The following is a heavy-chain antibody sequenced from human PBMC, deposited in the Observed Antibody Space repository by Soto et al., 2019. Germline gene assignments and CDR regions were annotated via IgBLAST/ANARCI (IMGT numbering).Heavy chain of an antibody. J-gene: IGHJ4*02. CDR1: GGSINSYW. D-gene: IGHD3-10*01. Sequence: SETLSLTCSVSGGSINSYWWSWIRQPAGKGLEWIGRVYSSGTTDFNPSLNSRATLSVETSKNQFSLKLSSVTAADTAVYYCARDIGSYAYGEGYWGQGIQVTVSS. V-gene: IGHV4-4*07. CDR2: VYSSGTT. CDR3: ARDIGSYAYGEGY.